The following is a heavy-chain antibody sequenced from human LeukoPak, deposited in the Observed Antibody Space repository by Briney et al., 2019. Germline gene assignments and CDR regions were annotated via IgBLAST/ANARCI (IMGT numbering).Heavy chain of an antibody. J-gene: IGHJ6*02. CDR2: INSDGSIT. V-gene: IGHV3-74*01. CDR3: ARDAVDTANAV. D-gene: IGHD5-18*01. Sequence: GGSLRLSCAASGFTFTTYWMHWVRQAPGKGLVWVSHINSDGSITSYADSVKGRFTISRDSAKNTLYLQMNSLRAEDTAVYYCARDAVDTANAVWGQGTTVTVSS. CDR1: GFTFTTYW.